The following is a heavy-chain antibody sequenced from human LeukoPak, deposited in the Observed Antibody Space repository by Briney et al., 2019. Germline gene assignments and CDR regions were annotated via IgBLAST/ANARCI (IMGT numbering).Heavy chain of an antibody. V-gene: IGHV3-49*04. CDR3: TRLYDSIGYDEYFYY. D-gene: IGHD3-22*01. CDR1: GFTFGDYA. Sequence: PGRSLRLSCTASGFTFGDYAMSWVRQAPGKGLEWVGFIRSKAYGGTTEYAASVKGRFTISRDDSKSIAYLQMNSLKTEDTAVYYCTRLYDSIGYDEYFYYRGQRTLVT. CDR2: IRSKAYGGTT. J-gene: IGHJ4*02.